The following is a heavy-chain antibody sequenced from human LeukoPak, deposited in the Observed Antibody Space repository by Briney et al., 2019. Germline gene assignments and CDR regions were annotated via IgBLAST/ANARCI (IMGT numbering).Heavy chain of an antibody. J-gene: IGHJ3*02. V-gene: IGHV3-49*04. D-gene: IGHD1-26*01. Sequence: PGGSLRLSCTASGFTFGDYAMSWVRQAPGKGLEWVGFIRSKAYGGTTEYAASVKGRFTISRDDSKSIAYLQMNSLKTEDTAVYYCTRVFTPWWELRWGGHAFDIWGQGTMVTVSS. CDR3: TRVFTPWWELRWGGHAFDI. CDR1: GFTFGDYA. CDR2: IRSKAYGGTT.